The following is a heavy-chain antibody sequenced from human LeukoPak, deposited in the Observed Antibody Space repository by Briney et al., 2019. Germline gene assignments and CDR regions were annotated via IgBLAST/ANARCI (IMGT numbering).Heavy chain of an antibody. CDR2: ISSSSSYI. J-gene: IGHJ6*03. D-gene: IGHD2-2*01. CDR1: GFTFSKHS. CDR3: ASKLLLGYMDV. Sequence: NPGGSLSLSCAASGFTFSKHSMNWVRQAPGKGLEWVSSISSSSSYIYYADSVKGRFTISRDNARNPLYLQMNSLRAEDTAVYYCASKLLLGYMDVWGKGTTVTVSS. V-gene: IGHV3-21*01.